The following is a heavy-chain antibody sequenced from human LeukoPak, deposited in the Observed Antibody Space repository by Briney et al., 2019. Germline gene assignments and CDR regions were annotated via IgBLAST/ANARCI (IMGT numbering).Heavy chain of an antibody. CDR2: VSAYSDDT. V-gene: IGHV1-18*01. Sequence: ASVKVSCKASVYTFISYGISWVRQAPGQGLEWVGWVSAYSDDTNYVQKFQGRVTMTTDTSTSTAYMELRSRRSDDTAVYYCARDCIGCHGFDYWRQGTLVTVSS. CDR1: VYTFISYG. D-gene: IGHD2-15*01. CDR3: ARDCIGCHGFDY. J-gene: IGHJ4*02.